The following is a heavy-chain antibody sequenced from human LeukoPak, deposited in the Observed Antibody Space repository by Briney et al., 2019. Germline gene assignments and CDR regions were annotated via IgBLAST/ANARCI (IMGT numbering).Heavy chain of an antibody. D-gene: IGHD6-19*01. Sequence: GGSVRLFCALCGFTVSSNYINWLRQAPGKGLDGVSLIYRGGTTYQADSVKRRFTISRDNSKNTLSLQMNSLRAEDTAVYYCARDLARWRIAVAGIDYWGQGTLVTVSS. V-gene: IGHV3-53*05. CDR2: IYRGGTT. CDR3: ARDLARWRIAVAGIDY. J-gene: IGHJ4*02. CDR1: GFTVSSNY.